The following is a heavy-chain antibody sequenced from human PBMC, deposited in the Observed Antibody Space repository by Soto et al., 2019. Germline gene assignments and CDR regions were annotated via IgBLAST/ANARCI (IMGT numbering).Heavy chain of an antibody. Sequence: QVQLVESGGGVVQPGGSLRLSCAASGFTFSTYGFHWVRQAPGKAPEWVAGILAATNKEYYADSVKGRFTISRDNSKNMFYLQMNSRGDEDTAIYFCAKDDGLGYWGQGTLVTVSS. CDR2: ILAATNKE. J-gene: IGHJ4*02. V-gene: IGHV3-30*18. D-gene: IGHD4-17*01. CDR1: GFTFSTYG. CDR3: AKDDGLGY.